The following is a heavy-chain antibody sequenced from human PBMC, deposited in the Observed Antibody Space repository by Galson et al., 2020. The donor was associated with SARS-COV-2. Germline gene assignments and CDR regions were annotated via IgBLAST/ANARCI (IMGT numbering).Heavy chain of an antibody. CDR2: FLYSGST. CDR3: ARTSPITVIIVALDPYYFDL. V-gene: IGHV4-39*07. Sequence: SQTLSLTCTVSGGSISSTSYYWGWIRQPPGKGLEWIGSFLYSGSTYYNPSLKSRVTISVDTSKNQFSLKLSSVTAADTAMYYCARTSPITVIIVALDPYYFDLWGRGTLVTVSS. CDR1: GGSISSTSYY. J-gene: IGHJ2*01. D-gene: IGHD3-22*01.